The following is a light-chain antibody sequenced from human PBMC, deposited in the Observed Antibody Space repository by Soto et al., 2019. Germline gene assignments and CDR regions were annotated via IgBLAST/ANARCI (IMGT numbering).Light chain of an antibody. CDR3: SPYTSISTLYV. CDR2: EVS. CDR1: NSDVGGYNY. Sequence: QSVLTQPASVSGSPGQSITISCTGTNSDVGGYNYVSWYQQHPGKAPELMIYEVSHRPSGVSNRFSGSKSDNTASLTISGLQAEDEADYYCSPYTSISTLYVFGTGTKVTVL. V-gene: IGLV2-14*01. J-gene: IGLJ1*01.